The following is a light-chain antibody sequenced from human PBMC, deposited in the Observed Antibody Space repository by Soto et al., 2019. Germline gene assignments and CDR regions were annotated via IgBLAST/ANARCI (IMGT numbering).Light chain of an antibody. Sequence: QSGLTQPRSVSGSPGQSVTISCTGTRSDVGGYNYVSWYQQHPGKAPKLMIHDVTKRPSGVPDRFSGSKSGNTASLTISGLQAEDEADYYCCSFAGSYTLVLGGGTKLTVL. J-gene: IGLJ3*02. CDR3: CSFAGSYTLV. CDR2: DVT. V-gene: IGLV2-11*01. CDR1: RSDVGGYNY.